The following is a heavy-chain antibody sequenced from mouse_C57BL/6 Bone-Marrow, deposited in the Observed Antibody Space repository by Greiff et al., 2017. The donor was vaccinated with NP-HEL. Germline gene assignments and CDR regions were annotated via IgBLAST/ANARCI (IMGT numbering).Heavy chain of an antibody. J-gene: IGHJ3*01. CDR3: AGAYGSSPAWFAY. V-gene: IGHV5-17*01. D-gene: IGHD1-1*01. Sequence: DVHLVESGGGLVKPGGSLKLSCAASGFTFSDYGMHWVRQAPEKGLEWVAYISSGSSTIYYADTVKGRFTISRDNAKNTLFLQMTSRRSEDTAMYYCAGAYGSSPAWFAYWGQGTLVTVSA. CDR2: ISSGSSTI. CDR1: GFTFSDYG.